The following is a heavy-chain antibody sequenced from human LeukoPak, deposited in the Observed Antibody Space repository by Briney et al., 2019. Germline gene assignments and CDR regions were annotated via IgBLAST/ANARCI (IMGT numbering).Heavy chain of an antibody. CDR2: IYYSGST. J-gene: IGHJ4*02. CDR1: GGSVSNYY. D-gene: IGHD1-1*01. Sequence: SETLSLTCTVSGGSVSNYYWSWIRQPPGKGLEWIGYIYYSGSTNYNPSLKSRVTISVDTSKNQFSLKLSSVTAADTAVYYCAREAPYKYYFDYWGQGTLVTVSS. V-gene: IGHV4-59*02. CDR3: AREAPYKYYFDY.